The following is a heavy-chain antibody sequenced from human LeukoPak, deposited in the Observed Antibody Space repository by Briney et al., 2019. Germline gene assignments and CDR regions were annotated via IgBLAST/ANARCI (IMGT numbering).Heavy chain of an antibody. V-gene: IGHV4-34*01. J-gene: IGHJ4*02. D-gene: IGHD6-13*01. Sequence: ASETLSLTRAVYGESFSGYYWSWIRQPPGKGLEWIGEINHSGSTNYNPSLKSRVTISVDTSKNQFSLKLSSVTAADTAVYYCARQAFGYSSSWYADYWGQGTLVTVSS. CDR2: INHSGST. CDR3: ARQAFGYSSSWYADY. CDR1: GESFSGYY.